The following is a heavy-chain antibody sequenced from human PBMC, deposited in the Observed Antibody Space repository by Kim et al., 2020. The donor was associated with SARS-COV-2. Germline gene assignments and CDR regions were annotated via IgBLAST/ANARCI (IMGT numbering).Heavy chain of an antibody. CDR1: GYTFTSYA. J-gene: IGHJ6*02. D-gene: IGHD3-10*01. Sequence: ASVKVSCKASGYTFTSYAMHWVRQAPGQRLEWMGWINAGNGNTKYSQKFQGRVTITRDTSASTAYMELSSLRSEDTAVYYCARVSVVTMVRGGLYVWGQGTTVTVSS. CDR2: INAGNGNT. CDR3: ARVSVVTMVRGGLYV. V-gene: IGHV1-3*01.